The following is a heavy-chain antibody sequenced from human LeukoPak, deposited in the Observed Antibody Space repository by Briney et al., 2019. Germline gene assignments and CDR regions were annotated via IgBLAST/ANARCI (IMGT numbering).Heavy chain of an antibody. D-gene: IGHD3-22*01. V-gene: IGHV4-39*01. CDR1: GGSISSSSYY. CDR3: ARRGSGLNWFDP. CDR2: IYYSGNT. J-gene: IGHJ5*02. Sequence: SETLSLTCTVSGGSISSSSYYWGWIRQPPGKGLEWIGSIYYSGNTYYSPSLKSRVTVSVDTSKNQFSLKLSSVTAADTALYYCARRGSGLNWFDPWGQGTLVTVSS.